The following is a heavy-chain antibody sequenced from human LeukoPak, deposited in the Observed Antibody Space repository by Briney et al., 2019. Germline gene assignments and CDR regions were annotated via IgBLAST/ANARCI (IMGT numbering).Heavy chain of an antibody. CDR1: GFTFSSYS. D-gene: IGHD3-3*01. Sequence: PGGSLRLSCAASGFTFSSYSMNWVRQAPGKGLEWVSYISSSSSTIYYADSVKGRFTISRDNAENSLYLQMNSLRAEDTAVYYCARVSTIFGVIQLDYWGQGTLVTVSS. CDR2: ISSSSSTI. CDR3: ARVSTIFGVIQLDY. V-gene: IGHV3-48*01. J-gene: IGHJ4*02.